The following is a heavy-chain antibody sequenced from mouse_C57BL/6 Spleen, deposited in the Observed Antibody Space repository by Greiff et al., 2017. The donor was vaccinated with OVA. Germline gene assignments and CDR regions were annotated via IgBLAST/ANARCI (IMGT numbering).Heavy chain of an antibody. D-gene: IGHD1-1*01. V-gene: IGHV1-62-2*01. CDR2: FYPGSGSI. Sequence: VQLQESGAELVKPGASVKLSCKASGYTFTEYTIHWVKQRSGQGLEWIGWFYPGSGSIKYNEKFKDKAPLTADKSSSTVYMELSRLTSEDSAVYFCARHEVDYYGYWYFDVWGTGTTVTVSS. J-gene: IGHJ1*03. CDR1: GYTFTEYT. CDR3: ARHEVDYYGYWYFDV.